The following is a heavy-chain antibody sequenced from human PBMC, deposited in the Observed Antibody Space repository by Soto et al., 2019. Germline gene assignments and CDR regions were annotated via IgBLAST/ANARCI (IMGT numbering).Heavy chain of an antibody. J-gene: IGHJ5*02. CDR2: IYYSGST. Sequence: LALTCNVSGGSISRGVDYWRWIIQHPGKGLEWIGYIYYSGSTYYNPSLKSGVTISVDTSKNQFSLKLSSVTAADTAVYYCARERSASSTSGCDWLDPWGQGTLVTVSS. V-gene: IGHV4-31*03. D-gene: IGHD2-2*01. CDR1: GGSISRGVDY. CDR3: ARERSASSTSGCDWLDP.